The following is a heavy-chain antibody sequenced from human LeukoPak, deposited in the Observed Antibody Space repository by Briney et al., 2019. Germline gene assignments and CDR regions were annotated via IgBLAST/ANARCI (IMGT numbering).Heavy chain of an antibody. CDR3: ANQRNREYRFDY. CDR1: GFTFSSYA. CDR2: ISGSGGST. V-gene: IGHV3-23*01. J-gene: IGHJ4*02. D-gene: IGHD6-6*01. Sequence: GGSLRLPCAASGFTFSSYAMSWVRQAPGKGLEWVSAISGSGGSTYYADSVKGRFTISRDNSKNTLYLQMNSLRAEDTAVYYCANQRNREYRFDYWGQGTLVTVSS.